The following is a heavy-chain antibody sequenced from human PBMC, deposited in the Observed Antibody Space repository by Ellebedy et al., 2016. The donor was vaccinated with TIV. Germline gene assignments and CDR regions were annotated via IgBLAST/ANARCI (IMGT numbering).Heavy chain of an antibody. CDR3: ARDVGYSYGYSYYYYYMDV. Sequence: ASVKVSXKASGYTFTGYYMHWVRQAPGQGLEWMGWINPNSGSTNYAQKFQGRVTMTRDTSISTAYMELSRLRSDDTAVYYCARDVGYSYGYSYYYYYMDVWGKGTTVTVSS. CDR2: INPNSGST. V-gene: IGHV1-2*02. CDR1: GYTFTGYY. D-gene: IGHD5-18*01. J-gene: IGHJ6*03.